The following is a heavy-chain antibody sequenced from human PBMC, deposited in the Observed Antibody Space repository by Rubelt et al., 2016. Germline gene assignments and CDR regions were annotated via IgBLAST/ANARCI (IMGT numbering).Heavy chain of an antibody. Sequence: EWVALIRYDGSDKYYADSVKGRFTISRDNSMTTLSLQMNSLRAEDTAVYYCAKRGYSYGIDHWGQGTLVTVSS. CDR2: IRYDGSDK. CDR3: AKRGYSYGIDH. V-gene: IGHV3-30*02. J-gene: IGHJ4*02. D-gene: IGHD5-18*01.